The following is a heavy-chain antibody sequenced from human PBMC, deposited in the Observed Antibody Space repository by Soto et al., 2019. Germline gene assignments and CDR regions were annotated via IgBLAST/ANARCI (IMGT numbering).Heavy chain of an antibody. J-gene: IGHJ4*02. CDR3: ARSHSTTAVAVASPDYYFGL. CDR2: MIPDFGTT. Sequence: QVQLVQSGAEVKRPGSSLKVSCKASGGTFSSYTVSWLRQIPGQGLEWMGGMIPDFGTTNYAQRFQGRVSITADESPNTAFMELTTLTAEDTAVYSCARSHSTTAVAVASPDYYFGLWGRGTLVTVSS. D-gene: IGHD6-19*01. V-gene: IGHV1-69*01. CDR1: GGTFSSYT.